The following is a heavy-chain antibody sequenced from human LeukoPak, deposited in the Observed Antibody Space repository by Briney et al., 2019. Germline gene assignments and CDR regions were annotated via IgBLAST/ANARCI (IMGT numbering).Heavy chain of an antibody. D-gene: IGHD3-22*01. CDR2: IYHSGST. CDR3: ARFDYDSAGYFDY. CDR1: GGSISSTNW. Sequence: PSETLSLTCAVSGGSISSTNWWSWVRQPPGKGLEWIGEIYHSGSTNYNPSLKSRVTISVDKSKNQFSLKLSSVSVADTAVYYCARFDYDSAGYFDYWGQGTLVTVSS. J-gene: IGHJ4*02. V-gene: IGHV4-4*02.